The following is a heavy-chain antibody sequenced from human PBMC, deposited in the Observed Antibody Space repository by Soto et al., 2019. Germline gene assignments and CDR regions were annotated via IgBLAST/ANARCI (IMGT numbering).Heavy chain of an antibody. CDR2: IYYTGRT. J-gene: IGHJ5*01. CDR1: GDSVNGGGYY. Sequence: QVQLQESGPRLVKPSDTLSLTCSVSGDSVNGGGYYWSWIRQPPGRGLEWVGYIYYTGRTDFNPSLKSRVTISMDTSKNQFSLRLYSVTAADTAVYYCAREVAARHTHNWFDSWGQGTLVTVSS. CDR3: AREVAARHTHNWFDS. V-gene: IGHV4-61*08. D-gene: IGHD2-15*01.